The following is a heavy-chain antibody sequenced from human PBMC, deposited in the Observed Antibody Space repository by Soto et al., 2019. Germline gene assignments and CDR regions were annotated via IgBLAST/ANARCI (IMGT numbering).Heavy chain of an antibody. CDR3: ASSPRGYCSSTSCRELGNYYGMDV. Sequence: SETLSLTCIVSGGSISNYYWSWIRQPPGKGLEWIGYIYYSGSTNYNPSLQSRVTISVDTSKNQFSLKLSSVTAADTAMYYCASSPRGYCSSTSCRELGNYYGMDVWGQGTTVTVSS. D-gene: IGHD2-2*01. V-gene: IGHV4-59*01. J-gene: IGHJ6*02. CDR1: GGSISNYY. CDR2: IYYSGST.